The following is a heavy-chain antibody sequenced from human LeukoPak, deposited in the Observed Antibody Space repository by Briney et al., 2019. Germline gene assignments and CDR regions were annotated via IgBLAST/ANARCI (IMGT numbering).Heavy chain of an antibody. D-gene: IGHD6-25*01. Sequence: SETLSLTCYVSGYSISSGYYWGWIRQPPGKGLEWVAKFYRDGNTYYSPSLESRATISVDTSKNLFSLKLSSLSAADTAVYYCARLAALRGFYYYMDVWGKGTAVTVSS. CDR3: ARLAALRGFYYYMDV. V-gene: IGHV4-38-2*01. CDR2: FYRDGNT. J-gene: IGHJ6*03. CDR1: GYSISSGYY.